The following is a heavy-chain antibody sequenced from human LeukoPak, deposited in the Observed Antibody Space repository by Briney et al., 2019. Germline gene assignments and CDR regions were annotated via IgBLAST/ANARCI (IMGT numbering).Heavy chain of an antibody. J-gene: IGHJ4*02. Sequence: GASVKVSCKASGGTFSSYAISWVRQAPGQGLEWMGRIIPILGIANYAQKFQGRVTITADKSTSTAYMELSSLRSEDTAVYYCARDVMWASVEGHFDYWGQGTLVTVSS. CDR1: GGTFSSYA. CDR2: IIPILGIA. D-gene: IGHD1-26*01. CDR3: ARDVMWASVEGHFDY. V-gene: IGHV1-69*04.